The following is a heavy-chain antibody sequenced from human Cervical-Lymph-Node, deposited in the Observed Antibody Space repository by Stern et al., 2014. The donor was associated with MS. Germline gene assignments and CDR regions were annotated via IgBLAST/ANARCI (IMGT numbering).Heavy chain of an antibody. CDR2: IVPIFGTA. Sequence: QVQLGQSGAEVKQPGSSVKVSCKTSGDTFSSYAISWVRQGPGQGLEWMGGIVPIFGTANYAEKFQGRVTITADVSTNTAYMELSRLGSDDTAVYYCARDSTTGMDVWGQGTTVTVSS. J-gene: IGHJ6*02. CDR3: ARDSTTGMDV. CDR1: GDTFSSYA. V-gene: IGHV1-69*01. D-gene: IGHD1-1*01.